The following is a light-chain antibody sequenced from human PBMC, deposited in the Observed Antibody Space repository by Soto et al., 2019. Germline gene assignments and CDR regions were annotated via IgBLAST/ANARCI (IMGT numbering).Light chain of an antibody. CDR1: QSVSSN. J-gene: IGKJ2*01. CDR3: QQYHNWPYT. V-gene: IGKV3-15*01. CDR2: GAS. Sequence: EIVMTQSPATLSVSPGERATLSCRASQSVSSNLAWYQQKPGQTPRLLIYGASTRASGIPARFSGSGSATEFTLTISSLQPEDFAVYYCQQYHNWPYTFGQGTKLEIK.